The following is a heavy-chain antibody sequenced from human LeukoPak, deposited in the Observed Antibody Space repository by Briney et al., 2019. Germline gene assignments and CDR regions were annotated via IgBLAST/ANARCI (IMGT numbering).Heavy chain of an antibody. J-gene: IGHJ6*03. CDR1: GFPFDDYA. V-gene: IGHV3-9*01. Sequence: GRSLRLSCAASGFPFDDYAMHWVRQAPGKGLEWVSGISWNSGSIGYADSVKGRFTISRDNAKNSLYLQMNSLRAEDTALYYCARGNYYGSGSHYYMDVWGKGTTVTVSS. CDR2: ISWNSGSI. D-gene: IGHD3-10*01. CDR3: ARGNYYGSGSHYYMDV.